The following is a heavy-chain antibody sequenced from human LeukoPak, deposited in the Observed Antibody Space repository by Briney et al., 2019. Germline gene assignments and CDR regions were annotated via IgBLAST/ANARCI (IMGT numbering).Heavy chain of an antibody. CDR2: IYKSGST. J-gene: IGHJ4*02. CDR1: GGSIGWDY. Sequence: PSETLSLTCTVSGGSIGWDYWSWIRQSAGKGLEWIGRIYKSGSTNYNPSFRSRVTMSVDTSKNQFSLNVTSVTAADTAVYYCAREEYFQDSNGYSYYFLSWGQGSLVTVSS. D-gene: IGHD3-22*01. V-gene: IGHV4-4*07. CDR3: AREEYFQDSNGYSYYFLS.